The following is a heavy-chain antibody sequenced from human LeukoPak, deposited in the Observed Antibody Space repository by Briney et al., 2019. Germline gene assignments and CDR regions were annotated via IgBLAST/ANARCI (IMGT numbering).Heavy chain of an antibody. V-gene: IGHV3-7*01. CDR3: ARDLAVADGLDY. CDR2: IKQDGSEK. Sequence: GVSLRLCCAASGFTFSSYWMSWVRQARGKGLEWVANIKQDGSEKYYVDFVKGRFTISRDNAKNSLYLQMNSLRAEDTAVYYCARDLAVADGLDYWGQGTLVTVSS. D-gene: IGHD6-19*01. J-gene: IGHJ4*02. CDR1: GFTFSSYW.